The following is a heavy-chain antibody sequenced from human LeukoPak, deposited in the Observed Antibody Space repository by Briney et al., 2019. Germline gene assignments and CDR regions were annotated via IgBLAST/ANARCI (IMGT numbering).Heavy chain of an antibody. CDR2: INPNSGGT. J-gene: IGHJ4*02. CDR1: GYTFTGYY. D-gene: IGHD1-1*01. V-gene: IGHV1-2*02. Sequence: ASVRVSCKASGYTFTGYYMHWVRQAPGQGLEWMGWINPNSGGTNYAQKFQGRVTMTRDTSISTAYMELSRLRSDDTAVYYCARGGNWNDEPIDYWGQGTLVTVSS. CDR3: ARGGNWNDEPIDY.